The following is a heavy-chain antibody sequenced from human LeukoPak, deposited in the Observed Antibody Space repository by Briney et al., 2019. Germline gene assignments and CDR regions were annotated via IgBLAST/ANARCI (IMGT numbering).Heavy chain of an antibody. CDR3: ARDPRAYYDSSGPFDY. J-gene: IGHJ4*02. Sequence: SQTLXLTCAVSGDSVSSNSAAWNWIRQSPSRGXEWLGRTYYRSKLYNDYAVSVKSRITINPDTSKNQFSLQLNSVTPEDTAVYYCARDPRAYYDSSGPFDYWGQGTLVTVSS. D-gene: IGHD3-22*01. V-gene: IGHV6-1*01. CDR1: GDSVSSNSAA. CDR2: TYYRSKLYN.